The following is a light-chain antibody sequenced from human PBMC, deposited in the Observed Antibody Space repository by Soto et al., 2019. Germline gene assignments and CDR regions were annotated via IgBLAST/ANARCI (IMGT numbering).Light chain of an antibody. CDR1: QGINSH. CDR3: QQLNSHPFS. CDR2: DAS. J-gene: IGKJ4*01. Sequence: DIQLTQSPSFLSASVGDRVTITCRASQGINSHLAWYQQMPGKVPNLLIYDASTMQSGVPSRFSGSGSGTEFTLTINSLQPEDFAAYYCQQLNSHPFSFGGGTKVEIK. V-gene: IGKV1-9*01.